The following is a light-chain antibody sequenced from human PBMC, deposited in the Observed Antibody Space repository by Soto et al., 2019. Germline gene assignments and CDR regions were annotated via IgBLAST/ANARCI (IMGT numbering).Light chain of an antibody. V-gene: IGKV3-11*01. CDR2: DAS. CDR3: QQRSNWPPFT. Sequence: EIVLTQSPATLSLSPGERATLSCRASQSVSSYLAWYQQKPGQAPRLLIYDASNRATGIPARFSGSGSGTDFTLTISSLEPEDVAVYYWQQRSNWPPFTFGGGTKGEIK. J-gene: IGKJ4*01. CDR1: QSVSSY.